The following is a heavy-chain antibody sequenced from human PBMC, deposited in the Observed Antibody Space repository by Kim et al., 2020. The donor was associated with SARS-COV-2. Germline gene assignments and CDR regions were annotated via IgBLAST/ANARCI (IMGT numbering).Heavy chain of an antibody. J-gene: IGHJ6*03. V-gene: IGHV3-30*03. Sequence: GGSLRLSCAASGFTFSSYGMHWVRQAPGKGLEWVAVISYDGSNKYYADSVKGRFTISRDNSKNTLYLQMNSLRAEDTAVYYCARRSIHDYGDPSESPDMDVWGKGTTVTVSS. CDR1: GFTFSSYG. CDR2: ISYDGSNK. D-gene: IGHD4-17*01. CDR3: ARRSIHDYGDPSESPDMDV.